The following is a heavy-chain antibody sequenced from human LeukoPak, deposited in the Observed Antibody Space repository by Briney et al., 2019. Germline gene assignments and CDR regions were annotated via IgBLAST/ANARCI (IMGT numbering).Heavy chain of an antibody. Sequence: GGSLRLSCVGSGFIFKLFAVGWVRQAPGKGLEWVSVISGTNDETDYADSVRGHFTISRDNSLNTLFLQMDNLRAGDTAVYYCVKTYCSITRCSPGFDSWGQGTLVTVSS. CDR2: ISGTNDET. CDR3: VKTYCSITRCSPGFDS. CDR1: GFIFKLFA. D-gene: IGHD3-10*01. V-gene: IGHV3-23*01. J-gene: IGHJ4*02.